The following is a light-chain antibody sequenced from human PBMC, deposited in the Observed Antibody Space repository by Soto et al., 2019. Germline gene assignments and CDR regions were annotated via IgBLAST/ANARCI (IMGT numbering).Light chain of an antibody. CDR3: HSYDSSLTAVV. V-gene: IGLV1-40*01. J-gene: IGLJ2*01. CDR2: GNN. Sequence: QSVLTQPPSVSGAPGQGVAISCTGSRSNIGAGHDVQWYQQLPGTAPKLLIYGNNNRPSGVPDRFSGSKSGASASLAITGLQAEDAADYYCHSYDSSLTAVVFGGGTKLTVL. CDR1: RSNIGAGHD.